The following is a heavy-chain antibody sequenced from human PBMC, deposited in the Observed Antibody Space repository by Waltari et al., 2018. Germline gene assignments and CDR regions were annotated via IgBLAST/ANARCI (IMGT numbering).Heavy chain of an antibody. J-gene: IGHJ6*02. CDR2: ISSSGSTI. V-gene: IGHV3-48*03. CDR1: GFTFSSYE. Sequence: EVQLVESGGGLVQPGGSLRLSCAASGFTFSSYEMNWVRQAPGKGLEWVSYISSSGSTIYYADSVKGRFPISRDNAKNSLYLQMNSLRAEDTAVYYCARDQAARPTYYYYGMDVWGQGTTVTVSS. CDR3: ARDQAARPTYYYYGMDV. D-gene: IGHD6-6*01.